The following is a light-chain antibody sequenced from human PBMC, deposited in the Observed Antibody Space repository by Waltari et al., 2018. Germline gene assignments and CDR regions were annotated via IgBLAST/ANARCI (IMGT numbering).Light chain of an antibody. V-gene: IGKV1-5*03. J-gene: IGKJ1*01. Sequence: DIQMTQSPSTLSASVGDRVTITCRASQSISTWLAWYPQKPGKAPKLLIYKASTLESGVPSRFSGSGSGTEFTLTIRSLQPADFATYYCQQYNNNMRTFGQGTKVEI. CDR3: QQYNNNMRT. CDR1: QSISTW. CDR2: KAS.